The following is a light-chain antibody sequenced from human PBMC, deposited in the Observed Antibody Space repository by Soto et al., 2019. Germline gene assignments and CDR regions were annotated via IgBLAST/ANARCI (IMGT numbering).Light chain of an antibody. CDR1: QSVSSY. J-gene: IGKJ5*01. Sequence: EVVLTQSPVTLSLAPGGRATLSCRASQSVSSYLAWYQQKPGQAPRLLIYDASNRATGIPARFSGSGSGTDFTLTISSLEPEDFAVYYCQQRSTFGQGTRLEIK. CDR2: DAS. CDR3: QQRST. V-gene: IGKV3-11*01.